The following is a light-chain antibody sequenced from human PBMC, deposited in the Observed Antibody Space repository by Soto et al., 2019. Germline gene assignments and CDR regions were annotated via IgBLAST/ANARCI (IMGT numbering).Light chain of an antibody. J-gene: IGKJ4*01. CDR3: QQHINWPLT. CDR2: GAS. Sequence: IVMKHSPATLSVKPGERVTLSCRASQSVTSNLAWYQYTPGQSPRLLISGASSGATGLPARFSGSGSGADFTLTISSLEPEDFALYYCQQHINWPLTFGGGTKV. CDR1: QSVTSN. V-gene: IGKV3-15*01.